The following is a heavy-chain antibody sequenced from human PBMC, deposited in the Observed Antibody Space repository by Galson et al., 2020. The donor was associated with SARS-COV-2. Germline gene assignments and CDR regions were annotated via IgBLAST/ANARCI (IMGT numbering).Heavy chain of an antibody. CDR3: ARDPSSSSYYYYGMDV. Sequence: GGSLRLSCATSGFTFNNYAMHWVRQAPGKGLEWLSVISYDGTNKYYADSVKGLFTISRDNSKNMLYLQMNNLRAEDTTVYYCARDPSSSSYYYYGMDVWGQGTTVTVS. D-gene: IGHD6-6*01. CDR1: GFTFNNYA. J-gene: IGHJ6*02. V-gene: IGHV3-30-3*01. CDR2: ISYDGTNK.